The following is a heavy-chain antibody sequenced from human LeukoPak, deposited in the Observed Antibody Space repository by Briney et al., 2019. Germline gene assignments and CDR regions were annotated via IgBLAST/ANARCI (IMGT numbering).Heavy chain of an antibody. J-gene: IGHJ4*02. CDR2: ISYDGSNK. D-gene: IGHD5-18*01. V-gene: IGHV3-30*18. CDR1: GFTFSSYG. CDR3: AKDRLRRYSYGSFDY. Sequence: GGSLRLSCAASGFTFSSYGMHWVRQAPGKGLEWVAVISYDGSNKYYADSVKGRFTISRDNSKNTLYLQMNSLRAEDTAVYYCAKDRLRRYSYGSFDYWGQGTLVTVSS.